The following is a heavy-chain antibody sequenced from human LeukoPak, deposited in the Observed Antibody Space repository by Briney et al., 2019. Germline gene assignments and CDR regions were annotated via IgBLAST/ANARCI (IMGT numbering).Heavy chain of an antibody. D-gene: IGHD1-1*01. CDR3: TRDRSGQD. V-gene: IGHV3-7*05. J-gene: IGHJ4*02. CDR1: GFTFSSYW. Sequence: GGPLRLFCAPSGFTFSSYWVRCVREARGRALLWVDNIKQDGSEEYYVDSVKGRFTISRDNAKNSLYLQMSSLRAEDTAVCYCTRDRSGQDWGQGTLVPVSS. CDR2: IKQDGSEE.